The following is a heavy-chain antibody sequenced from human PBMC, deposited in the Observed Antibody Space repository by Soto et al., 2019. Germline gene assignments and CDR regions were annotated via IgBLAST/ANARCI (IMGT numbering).Heavy chain of an antibody. CDR1: GDSVSNNRAA. D-gene: IGHD5-12*01. Sequence: SQTLSLTCAISGDSVSNNRAAWNWIRQSPSRGLEWLGRTYYRSKWNNDYAVSVKSRISISPDPSKNQFSLQLNSVTPEDTAVYYCVRMSVATGGYFDYWGQGTPATASS. V-gene: IGHV6-1*01. CDR3: VRMSVATGGYFDY. J-gene: IGHJ4*02. CDR2: TYYRSKWNN.